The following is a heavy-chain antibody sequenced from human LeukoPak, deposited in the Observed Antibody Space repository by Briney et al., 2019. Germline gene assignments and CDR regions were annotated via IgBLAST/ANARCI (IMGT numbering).Heavy chain of an antibody. CDR1: GFTFSSYA. J-gene: IGHJ4*02. CDR2: ISGSGGST. CDR3: AKDRVLTAAAGSNDY. Sequence: PGGSLRLSCAASGFTFSSYAMSWVRQAPGKGLEWVSAISGSGGSTYYADYVKGRFTISRDNSKNTLYLQMNSLRAEDTAVYYCAKDRVLTAAAGSNDYWGQGTLVTVSS. V-gene: IGHV3-23*01. D-gene: IGHD6-13*01.